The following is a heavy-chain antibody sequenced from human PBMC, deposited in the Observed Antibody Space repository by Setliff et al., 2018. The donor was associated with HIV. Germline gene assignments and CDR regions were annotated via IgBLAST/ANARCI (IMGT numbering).Heavy chain of an antibody. V-gene: IGHV4-59*13. CDR2: IYSTGDT. D-gene: IGHD5-18*01. Sequence: SETLSLTCSVSGGSISNFYWSWIRQPPGKGLEWVGHIYSTGDTNYNPSLKSRVTLSADTSKSQFSLKLTSVAAADTAVYYCARDSGGYNYGFAVGSFDYWGQGALVTVSS. CDR1: GGSISNFY. CDR3: ARDSGGYNYGFAVGSFDY. J-gene: IGHJ4*02.